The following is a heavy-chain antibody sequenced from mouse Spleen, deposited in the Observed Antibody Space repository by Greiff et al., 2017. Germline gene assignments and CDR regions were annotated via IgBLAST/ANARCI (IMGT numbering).Heavy chain of an antibody. CDR3: ARRYGNYDAMDY. Sequence: EVQRVESGGDLVKPGGSLKLSCAASGFTFSSYGMSWVRQTPDKRLEWVATISSGGSYTYYPDSVKGRFTISRDNAKNTLYLQMSSLKSEDTAMYYCARRYGNYDAMDYWGQGTSVTVSS. CDR2: ISSGGSYT. CDR1: GFTFSSYG. D-gene: IGHD2-10*02. J-gene: IGHJ4*01. V-gene: IGHV5-6*01.